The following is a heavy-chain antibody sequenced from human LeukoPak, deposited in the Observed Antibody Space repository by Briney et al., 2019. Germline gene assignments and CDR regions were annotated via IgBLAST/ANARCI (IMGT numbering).Heavy chain of an antibody. D-gene: IGHD7-27*01. V-gene: IGHV1-69*04. CDR1: GGTFSSYA. CDR3: ARIPRSPPTPGVSLSFYYYYGMDV. J-gene: IGHJ6*02. CDR2: IIPILGKA. Sequence: SVKVSCKASGGTFSSYAISWVRHPPGQGLERMGRIIPILGKANYVQKFQGRDTITAEKSTSTAYMELSSLRSEDTAVYYCARIPRSPPTPGVSLSFYYYYGMDVWGQGTTVTVSS.